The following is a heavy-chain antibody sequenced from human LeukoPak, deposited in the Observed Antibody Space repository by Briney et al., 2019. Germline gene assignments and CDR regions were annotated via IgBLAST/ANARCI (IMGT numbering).Heavy chain of an antibody. D-gene: IGHD3-22*01. CDR3: AKDLLLDYYDSSAPYCFAY. J-gene: IGHJ4*02. CDR2: ISGSGGST. CDR1: GFTFSSYA. Sequence: GGSLRLSCAASGFTFSSYAMSWVRQAPGKGLEWVSAISGSGGSTYYADSVKGRFTISRDNSKTTLYLQISSLRAEHTAVYYCAKDLLLDYYDSSAPYCFAYWGQGTLVTVSS. V-gene: IGHV3-23*01.